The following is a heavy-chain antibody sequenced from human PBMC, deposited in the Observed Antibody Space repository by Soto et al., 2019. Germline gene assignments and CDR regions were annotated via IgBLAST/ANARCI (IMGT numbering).Heavy chain of an antibody. CDR3: VRSWAY. V-gene: IGHV3-23*01. CDR2: ITTTGGST. Sequence: EVQLLESGGGLVQPGGSLRLSCAASGFIFSNYGMNWVRLAPGEGLEWVSTITTTGGSTFYADSVRGRFTISRDNSKNTLDLQMNSLRVDDTAIYYCVRSWAYWGQGVVVTVSS. CDR1: GFIFSNYG. J-gene: IGHJ4*02. D-gene: IGHD6-13*01.